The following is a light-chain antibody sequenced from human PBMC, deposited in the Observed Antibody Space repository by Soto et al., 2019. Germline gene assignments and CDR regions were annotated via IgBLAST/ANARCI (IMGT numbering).Light chain of an antibody. CDR3: QQYGSSPPYT. V-gene: IGKV3-20*01. J-gene: IGKJ2*01. Sequence: EIVLTQSPGTLSLSPGERATLSCRASQSVTGNYLAWYQQKPGQSPRLLIYGSSDRATGIPDRFSGSGSGTDFTLTINRVEPEDFAIYYCQQYGSSPPYTFGQGTKLEIK. CDR2: GSS. CDR1: QSVTGNY.